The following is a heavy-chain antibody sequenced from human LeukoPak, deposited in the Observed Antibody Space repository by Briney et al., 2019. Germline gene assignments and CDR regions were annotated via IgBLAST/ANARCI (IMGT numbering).Heavy chain of an antibody. J-gene: IGHJ4*02. CDR1: GFTFSSYS. V-gene: IGHV3-21*05. CDR2: ISSSSSYI. D-gene: IGHD3-9*01. CDR3: ARFLTGYYTFDY. Sequence: GGSLRLSCAASGFTFSSYSMNWVRQAPGKGLEWVSYISSSSSYIYYADSVKGRFTISRDNAKNSLYLQMNSLRAEDTAVYYCARFLTGYYTFDYWGQGTLVTVSS.